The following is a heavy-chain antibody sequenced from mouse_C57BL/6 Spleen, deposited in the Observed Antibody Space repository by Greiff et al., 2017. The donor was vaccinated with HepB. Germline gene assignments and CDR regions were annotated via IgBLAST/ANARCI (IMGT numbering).Heavy chain of an antibody. CDR2: ISSGSSTI. V-gene: IGHV5-17*01. J-gene: IGHJ3*01. CDR1: GFTFSDYG. D-gene: IGHD2-5*01. Sequence: EVKLMESGGGLVKPGGSLKLSCAASGFTFSDYGMHWVRQAPEKGLEWVAYISSGSSTIYYADTVKGRFTISRDNAKNTLFLQMTSLRSEDTAMYYCARGDSNPFAYWGQGTLVTVSA. CDR3: ARGDSNPFAY.